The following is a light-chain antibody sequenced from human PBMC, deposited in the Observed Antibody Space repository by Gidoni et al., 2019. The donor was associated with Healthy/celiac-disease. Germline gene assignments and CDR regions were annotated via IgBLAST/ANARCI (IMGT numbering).Light chain of an antibody. CDR3: QQYYSTPAFT. CDR2: WAS. J-gene: IGKJ3*01. V-gene: IGKV4-1*01. CDR1: QSVLYSSNNKNY. Sequence: DIVMTQSPDSLAVSLGERATINCKSSQSVLYSSNNKNYLAWYQQKPGQPPKLLIYWASTRESGVPDRFSGSGSGTDFTLTISSLQAEDVAVYYCQQYYSTPAFTFAPXTKVDIK.